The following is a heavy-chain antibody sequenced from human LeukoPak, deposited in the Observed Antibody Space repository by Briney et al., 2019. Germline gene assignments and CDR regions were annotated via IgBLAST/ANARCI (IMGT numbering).Heavy chain of an antibody. CDR3: ERETGMIVVDADYYMDV. V-gene: IGHV3-30*02. Sequence: GGSLRLSCETSVFTFWNYGMHCVRHAPGRGLECVAFLRYDGSTKYYADSVTGRFTISRDNAKNSMYLQMNRLRGEDTAVYYCERETGMIVVDADYYMDVWGKGTPVTVSS. CDR2: LRYDGSTK. D-gene: IGHD3-22*01. J-gene: IGHJ6*03. CDR1: VFTFWNYG.